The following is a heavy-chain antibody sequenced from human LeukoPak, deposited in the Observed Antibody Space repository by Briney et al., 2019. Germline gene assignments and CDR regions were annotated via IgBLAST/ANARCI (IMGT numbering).Heavy chain of an antibody. J-gene: IGHJ4*02. CDR1: GYTLTELS. CDR3: ATGGCSGGSCYCRGYCFDY. Sequence: GASVKVSCKVSGYTLTELSVHWVRQAPGKGLEWMGGFDPEDGETIYAQKFQGRVTMTEDTSTDTAYMELSSLRSEDTAVYYCATGGCSGGSCYCRGYCFDYWGQGTLSPSPQ. D-gene: IGHD2-15*01. CDR2: FDPEDGET. V-gene: IGHV1-24*01.